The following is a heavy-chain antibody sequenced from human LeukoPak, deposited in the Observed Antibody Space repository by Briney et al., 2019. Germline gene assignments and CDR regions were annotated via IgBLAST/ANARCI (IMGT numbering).Heavy chain of an antibody. Sequence: PSETLSLTCTVSGGSISSYYWSWIRQPAGKGLEWIGRIYTSGSTSYNPSLKSRVTMSVDTSKNQFSLKLSSVTAADTAVYYCAREGYFDWLPSFDYWGQGTLVTVSS. CDR2: IYTSGST. J-gene: IGHJ4*02. CDR3: AREGYFDWLPSFDY. CDR1: GGSISSYY. V-gene: IGHV4-4*07. D-gene: IGHD3-9*01.